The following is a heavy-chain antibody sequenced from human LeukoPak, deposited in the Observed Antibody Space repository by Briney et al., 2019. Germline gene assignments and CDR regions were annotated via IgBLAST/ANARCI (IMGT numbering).Heavy chain of an antibody. CDR2: INHSGST. J-gene: IGHJ3*02. D-gene: IGHD3-10*01. CDR1: GYSISSGYY. Sequence: SETLSLTCTVSGYSISSGYYWGWIRPPPGKGLEWTGSINHSGSTNYNPSLKSRVTMSVDTSKNQFSLKLSSVTAADTAVYYCARDKSRTYGSADAFDIWGQGTMVTVSS. CDR3: ARDKSRTYGSADAFDI. V-gene: IGHV4-38-2*02.